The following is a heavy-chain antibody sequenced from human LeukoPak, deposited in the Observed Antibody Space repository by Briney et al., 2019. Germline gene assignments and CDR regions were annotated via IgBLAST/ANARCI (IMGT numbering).Heavy chain of an antibody. CDR3: AREPANLYDSSGYYFDY. CDR1: GGSISSYY. J-gene: IGHJ4*02. D-gene: IGHD3-22*01. V-gene: IGHV4-59*01. Sequence: PSETLSLTCTVSGGSISSYYWSWIRQPPGKGLEWIGYIYYSGSTNYNPSLKSRVTISVDTSKNQFSLKLSSVTAADTAVYYCAREPANLYDSSGYYFDYWGQGTLVTVSS. CDR2: IYYSGST.